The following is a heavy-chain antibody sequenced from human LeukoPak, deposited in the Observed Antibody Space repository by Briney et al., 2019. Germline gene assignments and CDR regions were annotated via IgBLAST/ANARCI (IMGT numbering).Heavy chain of an antibody. CDR1: GVSLSGYY. V-gene: IGHV4-34*01. J-gene: IGHJ4*02. CDR3: ARVGDTAMVYFDY. CDR2: INHSGST. D-gene: IGHD5-18*01. Sequence: SETLSLTCAVYGVSLSGYYWSWIRQSPGKGLEWIGEINHSGSTNYNPSLKSRVTISVDTSKNQFSLKLSSVTAADTAVYYCARVGDTAMVYFDYWGQGTLVTVSS.